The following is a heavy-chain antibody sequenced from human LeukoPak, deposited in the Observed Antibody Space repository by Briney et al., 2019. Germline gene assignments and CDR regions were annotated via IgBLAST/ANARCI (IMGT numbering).Heavy chain of an antibody. CDR1: GGSFSGYY. D-gene: IGHD1/OR15-1a*01. J-gene: IGHJ5*02. CDR2: INHSGST. Sequence: SETLSLTCAVYGGSFSGYYWSWIRQPPGKGPEWIGEINHSGSTNYNPSLKSRVTISVDTSKNQFSLKLSSETAADTAVYYCARSVAWNKVWFDPWGQGTLVTVSS. V-gene: IGHV4-34*01. CDR3: ARSVAWNKVWFDP.